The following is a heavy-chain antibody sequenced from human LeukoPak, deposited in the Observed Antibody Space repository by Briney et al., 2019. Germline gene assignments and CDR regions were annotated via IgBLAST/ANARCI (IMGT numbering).Heavy chain of an antibody. CDR3: AKDSSLYYYYYMDV. V-gene: IGHV3-23*01. CDR2: ISGSGGST. J-gene: IGHJ6*03. CDR1: GFTFSSYA. Sequence: PGGSLRLSCAASGFTFSSYAMSWVRQAPGKGLEWVSAISGSGGSTYYADSVKGRFTISRDNSKNTLYLQMNSLRAEDTAVYHCAKDSSLYYYYYMDVWGKGTTVTVSS.